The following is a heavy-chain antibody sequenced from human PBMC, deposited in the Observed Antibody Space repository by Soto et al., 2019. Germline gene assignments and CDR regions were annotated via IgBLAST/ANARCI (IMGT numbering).Heavy chain of an antibody. V-gene: IGHV4-59*08. Sequence: SETLSLTCTVSGGSISSYYWSWIRQPPGKGLEWIGYIYYSGSTNYNPSLKSRVTISVDTSKNQFSLKLSSVTAADTAVYYCARLYGFSGFDXWGQGTLVTVSS. D-gene: IGHD6-25*01. J-gene: IGHJ4*02. CDR2: IYYSGST. CDR3: ARLYGFSGFDX. CDR1: GGSISSYY.